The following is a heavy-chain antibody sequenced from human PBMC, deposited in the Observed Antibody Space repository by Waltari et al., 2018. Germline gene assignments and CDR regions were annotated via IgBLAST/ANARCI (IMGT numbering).Heavy chain of an antibody. D-gene: IGHD1-26*01. CDR3: AKDGAKESSY. CDR1: GFTFSSSA. Sequence: EVQLLESGGGLVQPGGSLRLSCAASGFTFSSSAMSWVRQAPGKGLEWVSVIDSGGSTYYADSVKGRFTISRDNSKNTLYLQMNSLRAEDTAVYYCAKDGAKESSYWGQGTLVTVSS. V-gene: IGHV3-23*03. CDR2: IDSGGST. J-gene: IGHJ4*02.